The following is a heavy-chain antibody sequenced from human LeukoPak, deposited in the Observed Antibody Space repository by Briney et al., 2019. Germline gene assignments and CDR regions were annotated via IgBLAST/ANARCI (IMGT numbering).Heavy chain of an antibody. V-gene: IGHV3-9*01. J-gene: IGHJ3*02. CDR3: AKADGSSNHPAFDM. Sequence: PGGSLRLSCAASGFTVSRNYMSWVRQAPGKGLEWVSRISWNSENTDYADSVKGRFTVSRDNANKFLYLQMNSLKPGDTALYFCAKADGSSNHPAFDMWGQGTMVTVSS. CDR1: GFTVSRNY. CDR2: ISWNSENT. D-gene: IGHD3-10*01.